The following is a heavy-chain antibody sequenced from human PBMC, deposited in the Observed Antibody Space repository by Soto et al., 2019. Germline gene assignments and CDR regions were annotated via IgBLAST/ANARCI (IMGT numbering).Heavy chain of an antibody. CDR1: GFTVGSNY. J-gene: IGHJ6*02. CDR2: IYSEGTP. CDR3: AGSTYYDILTGSYYYYAMDV. Sequence: GGSLRLSCAASGFTVGSNYMSWVRQAPGKGLEWVSVIYSEGTPYYADSVKGRFTISRENSNNTLYLHMNNLRAEDTAVYYCAGSTYYDILTGSYYYYAMDVWGQGTTVTVSS. D-gene: IGHD3-9*01. V-gene: IGHV3-53*01.